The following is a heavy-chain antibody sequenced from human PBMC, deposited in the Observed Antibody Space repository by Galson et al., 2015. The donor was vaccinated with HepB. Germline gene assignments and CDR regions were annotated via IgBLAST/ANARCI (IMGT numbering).Heavy chain of an antibody. CDR2: IIPIFGTA. Sequence: SVKVSCKASGYTFTSYGISWVRQAPGQGLEWMGGIIPIFGTANYAQKFQGRVTITADESTSTAYMELSSLRSEDTAVYYCARHRYCSSTSCYYEYPFWFDPSGPRTLFTVSP. J-gene: IGHJ5*02. V-gene: IGHV1-69*13. CDR1: GYTFTSYG. CDR3: ARHRYCSSTSCYYEYPFWFDP. D-gene: IGHD2-2*01.